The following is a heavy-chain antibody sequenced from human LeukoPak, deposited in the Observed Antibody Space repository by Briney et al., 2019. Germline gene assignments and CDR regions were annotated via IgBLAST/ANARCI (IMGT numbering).Heavy chain of an antibody. CDR2: IYHSGST. J-gene: IGHJ3*02. D-gene: IGHD1-1*01. V-gene: IGHV4-38-2*02. CDR3: AGLESGAFDI. Sequence: SETLSLTCTVSGYSISSGYYWGWIRPPPGKGLEWIGSIYHSGSTYYHPPLKSRVTISVDTPKNQFSLTLSSVSAADTAVYYCAGLESGAFDIWGQGTMVTVSS. CDR1: GYSISSGYY.